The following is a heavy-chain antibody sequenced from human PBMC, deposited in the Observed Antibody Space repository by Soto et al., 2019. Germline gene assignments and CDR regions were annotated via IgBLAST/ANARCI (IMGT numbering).Heavy chain of an antibody. D-gene: IGHD3-3*01. V-gene: IGHV1-69*12. CDR3: ARDLGGDTIGSYYGMDV. CDR1: GGTFSSYA. CDR2: IIPIFGTA. Sequence: QVQLVQSGAEVKKPGSSVKVSCKASGGTFSSYAISWVRQAPGQGLEWMGGIIPIFGTANYAQKFQGRVTITAEESTSTAYMELSSLRSEDTAVYYCARDLGGDTIGSYYGMDVWGQGTTVTVSS. J-gene: IGHJ6*02.